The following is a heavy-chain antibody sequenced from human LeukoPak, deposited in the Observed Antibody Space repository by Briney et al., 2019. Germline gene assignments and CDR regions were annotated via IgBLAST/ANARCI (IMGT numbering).Heavy chain of an antibody. CDR2: IKQDGSEK. V-gene: IGHV3-7*01. J-gene: IGHJ4*02. CDR3: ASGRQLGY. CDR1: GFTFSSYW. D-gene: IGHD3-16*01. Sequence: GGSLRLSCAASGFTFSSYWMSWVRQAPGKGLEWVANIKQDGSEKYVDSVKGRFTISRDNAKNSLSLQMNSLRAEDTALYYCASGRQLGYWGQGTLVTVSS.